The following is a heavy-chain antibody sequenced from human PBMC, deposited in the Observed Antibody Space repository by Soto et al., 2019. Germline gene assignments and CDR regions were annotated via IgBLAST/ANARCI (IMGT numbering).Heavy chain of an antibody. Sequence: QVQLVQSGAEVKKPGASVKVSCKASGYTFTSYGISWVRQAPGQGLEWMGWISAYNGNTNYAQKLQGRVTMTTDTSTSTAYMELSSLRSDDTAVYYCARDLSGYYSFIPFFDYWGQGTLVTVSS. CDR2: ISAYNGNT. J-gene: IGHJ4*02. D-gene: IGHD3-22*01. CDR1: GYTFTSYG. V-gene: IGHV1-18*01. CDR3: ARDLSGYYSFIPFFDY.